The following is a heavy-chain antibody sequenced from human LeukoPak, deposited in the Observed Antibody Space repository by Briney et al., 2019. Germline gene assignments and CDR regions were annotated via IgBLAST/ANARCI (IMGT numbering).Heavy chain of an antibody. CDR3: ASPLSRAGATTGY. Sequence: GGSLRLSCAASGFTVSSNYMSWVRQAPGKGLEWVSVIYSGGSTYYADSVKGRFTISRDNSKNTLYLQMNSLRAEDTAVYYCASPLSRAGATTGYRGQGTLVTVSS. V-gene: IGHV3-66*02. J-gene: IGHJ4*02. CDR1: GFTVSSNY. D-gene: IGHD1-26*01. CDR2: IYSGGST.